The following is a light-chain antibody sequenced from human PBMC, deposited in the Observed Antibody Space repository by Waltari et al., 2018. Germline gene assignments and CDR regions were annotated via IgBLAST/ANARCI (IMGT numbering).Light chain of an antibody. J-gene: IGLJ1*01. CDR2: EVR. Sequence: QSALTQPASVSGSPGHSITISCTGTSSDVGAYDYVSWYQQYPGKAPKVMIFEVRNRPSGASIRFSGSKSGNTASLTISGLLPEDEADYYCSSFTTSSTQVFGTGTKVTVL. CDR1: SSDVGAYDY. V-gene: IGLV2-14*01. CDR3: SSFTTSSTQV.